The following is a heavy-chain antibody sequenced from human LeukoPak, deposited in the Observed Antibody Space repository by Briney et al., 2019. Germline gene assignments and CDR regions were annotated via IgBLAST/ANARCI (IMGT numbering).Heavy chain of an antibody. J-gene: IGHJ4*02. CDR3: IRDSGSSFDY. D-gene: IGHD6-13*01. V-gene: IGHV3-74*01. CDR1: GYTFTTYW. Sequence: PGGSLRLSCAASGYTFTTYWIHWVRQAPGKGLVWVSLINSDGSNTGYADSVKGRFTISRDNAKNMVYLQMNSLRAEDTAVYYCIRDSGSSFDYWGQGTLVTVSS. CDR2: INSDGSNT.